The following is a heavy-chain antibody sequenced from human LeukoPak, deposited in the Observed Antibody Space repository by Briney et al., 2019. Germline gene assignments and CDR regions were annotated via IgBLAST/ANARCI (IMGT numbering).Heavy chain of an antibody. CDR3: AKDGGTHFDH. V-gene: IGHV3-48*01. Sequence: GGTLRLSCVASGFSFSYHGMNWVRLAPGKGLEWVSYISSSGTTISYAQSVKGRFTITRDNAQNSLTLHMNTLRADDTAVYYCAKDGGTHFDHWGQGTLVTVSS. CDR2: ISSSGTTI. CDR1: GFSFSYHG. J-gene: IGHJ4*02. D-gene: IGHD1-26*01.